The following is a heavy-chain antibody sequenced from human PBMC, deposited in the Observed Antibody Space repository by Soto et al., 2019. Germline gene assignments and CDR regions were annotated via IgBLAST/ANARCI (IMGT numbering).Heavy chain of an antibody. J-gene: IGHJ6*02. V-gene: IGHV3-7*05. CDR2: VDEDGNES. CDR3: ARAPQVTTFHYGMDV. Sequence: VQLVESGGGLVQPGGSLRLSCRASGFAFSSYWMNWVRQAPGKGLEWVASVDEDGNESYYVDSVKGRFTISRDNAMNSLYLQMNSLRAEDTAIYYCARAPQVTTFHYGMDVSDQGTTVTVSS. CDR1: GFAFSSYW. D-gene: IGHD2-21*02.